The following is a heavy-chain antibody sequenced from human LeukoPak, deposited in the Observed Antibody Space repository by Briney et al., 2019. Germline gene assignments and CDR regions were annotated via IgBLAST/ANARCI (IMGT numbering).Heavy chain of an antibody. D-gene: IGHD3-10*01. CDR2: ISGSGGST. CDR1: GFTFSSYA. CDR3: ARKHLGSYYNPGDAFDI. V-gene: IGHV3-23*01. Sequence: GGSLRLSCAASGFTFSSYAMSWVRQAPGKGLEWVSAISGSGGSTYYADSVKGRFTISRDNSKNTLYLQMNSLRAEDTAVYYCARKHLGSYYNPGDAFDIWGQGTMVTVSS. J-gene: IGHJ3*02.